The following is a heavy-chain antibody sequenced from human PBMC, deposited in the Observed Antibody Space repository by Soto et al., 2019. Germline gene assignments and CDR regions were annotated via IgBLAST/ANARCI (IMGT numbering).Heavy chain of an antibody. CDR2: IKQDGSEK. D-gene: IGHD5-12*01. Sequence: GGSLRLSCAASGFTFSSYWMSWVRQAPGKGLEWVANIKQDGSEKYYVDSVKGRFTISRDNAKNSLYLQMNSLRAEDTAVYYCARDNVDIVATMYYYYGMDVWGQGTTVTVSS. J-gene: IGHJ6*02. CDR1: GFTFSSYW. V-gene: IGHV3-7*01. CDR3: ARDNVDIVATMYYYYGMDV.